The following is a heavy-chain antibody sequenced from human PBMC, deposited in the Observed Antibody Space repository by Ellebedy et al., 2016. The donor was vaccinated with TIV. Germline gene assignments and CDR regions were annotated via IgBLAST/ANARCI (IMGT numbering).Heavy chain of an antibody. CDR3: AKVRVWYGDAVNS. CDR2: ASDGGHGT. V-gene: IGHV3-23*01. D-gene: IGHD3-10*01. Sequence: GESLEISCAASGFSFSTYAMIWVRQAPGKGLEWVSSASDGGHGTDYAASVEGRFTISRDHSQSTIYLQMDSLRADDTAVYYCAKVRVWYGDAVNSWGPGTRVTVSS. CDR1: GFSFSTYA. J-gene: IGHJ4*02.